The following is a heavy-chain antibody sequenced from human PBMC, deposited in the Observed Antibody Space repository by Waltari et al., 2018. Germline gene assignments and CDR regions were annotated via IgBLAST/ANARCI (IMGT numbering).Heavy chain of an antibody. CDR2: FNPRRGDT. CDR3: AKTGDFYSLEY. V-gene: IGHV1-2*06. CDR1: GYTLSGYY. Sequence: QVQLVQSGAEVKRPGASVMVSCKASGYTLSGYYINWVRQAPGQGLGWMGRFNPRRGDTDYAQKFQGRVTLTRDTSINTAYLELTSLTSDDTAVYYCAKTGDFYSLEYWGQGSLVTVSS. D-gene: IGHD3-3*01. J-gene: IGHJ4*02.